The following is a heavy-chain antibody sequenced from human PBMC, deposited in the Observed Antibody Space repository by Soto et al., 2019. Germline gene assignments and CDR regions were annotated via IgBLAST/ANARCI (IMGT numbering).Heavy chain of an antibody. CDR1: GGSFSGYY. CDR3: ARERRYYDSYMDV. Sequence: SETLSLTCAVYGGSFSGYYWSWIRQPPGKGLEWIGEINHSGSTNYNPSLKSRVTISVDTSKNQFSLKLSSVTAADTAVYYCARERRYYDSYMDVWGKGTTVTVSS. CDR2: INHSGST. V-gene: IGHV4-34*01. J-gene: IGHJ6*03.